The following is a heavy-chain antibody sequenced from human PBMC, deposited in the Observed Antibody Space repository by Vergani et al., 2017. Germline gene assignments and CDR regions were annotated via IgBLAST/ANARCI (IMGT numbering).Heavy chain of an antibody. V-gene: IGHV4-34*01. J-gene: IGHJ6*03. Sequence: QVQLQQWGAGLLKPSETLSLTCAVYGGSFSGYYWSWIRQPPGQGLEWIGEINHSGSTNYNPSLKSRVTISVDTSKNQFSLKLSSVTAADTAVYYCARVVVRGVRYYYYYMDVWGKGTTVTVSS. D-gene: IGHD3-10*01. CDR2: INHSGST. CDR1: GGSFSGYY. CDR3: ARVVVRGVRYYYYYMDV.